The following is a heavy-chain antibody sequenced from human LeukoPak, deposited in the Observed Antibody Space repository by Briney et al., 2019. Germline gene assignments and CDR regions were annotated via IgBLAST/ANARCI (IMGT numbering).Heavy chain of an antibody. Sequence: SETLSLTCTVSGGSISSSSYYWGWIRQPPGKGLEWIGTIYYSGSTYYNPSLKSRVTISVDTSKNQFSLKLSSVTAADTAVYYCARYKWRRGMDVWGQGTTVTVSS. D-gene: IGHD1-20*01. CDR1: GGSISSSSYY. CDR3: ARYKWRRGMDV. V-gene: IGHV4-39*01. J-gene: IGHJ6*02. CDR2: IYYSGST.